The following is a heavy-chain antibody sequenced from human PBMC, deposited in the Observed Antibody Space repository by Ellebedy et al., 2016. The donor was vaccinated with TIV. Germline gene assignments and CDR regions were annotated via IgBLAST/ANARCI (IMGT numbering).Heavy chain of an antibody. V-gene: IGHV3-53*01. D-gene: IGHD3-10*01. CDR3: TRGGAFLSFGEFHDAFDI. CDR1: GFTVSSNY. CDR2: MYSGGGT. J-gene: IGHJ3*02. Sequence: GESLKISCATSGFTVSSNYMSWVRQAPGMGLEWVSVMYSGGGTYYADSVKGRFTISRDNSKNTLYLQMSSLRAEDTALYYCTRGGAFLSFGEFHDAFDIWGQGTMVTVSS.